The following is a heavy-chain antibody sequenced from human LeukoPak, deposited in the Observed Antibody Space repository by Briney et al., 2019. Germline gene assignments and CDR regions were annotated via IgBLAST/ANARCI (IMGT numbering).Heavy chain of an antibody. CDR2: IYHSGST. V-gene: IGHV4-30-2*01. D-gene: IGHD1-26*01. J-gene: IGHJ6*02. CDR1: GGSISSGGYS. CDR3: ARGDRSETYYWEDYYYNGMDV. Sequence: SQTLSLTCAVSGGSISSGGYSWSWIRQPPGKGLEWIGYIYHSGSTYYNPSLKSRVTISVDRSKNQFSLKLSSVTAADTAVYYCARGDRSETYYWEDYYYNGMDVWGQGTTVTVSS.